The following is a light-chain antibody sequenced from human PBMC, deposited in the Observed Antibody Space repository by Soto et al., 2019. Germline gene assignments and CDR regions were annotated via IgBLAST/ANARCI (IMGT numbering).Light chain of an antibody. Sequence: QSVLTQPRSVSGSPGQSVTISCTGTSSDVGNYNYVSWYQQHPGKAPKLMIYDVTKRPSGVPDHFSGSKSGNTASLTISGLQAEGEADYYCCSYAGSYTWVFGGGTKVTVL. CDR1: SSDVGNYNY. CDR2: DVT. CDR3: CSYAGSYTWV. V-gene: IGLV2-11*01. J-gene: IGLJ3*02.